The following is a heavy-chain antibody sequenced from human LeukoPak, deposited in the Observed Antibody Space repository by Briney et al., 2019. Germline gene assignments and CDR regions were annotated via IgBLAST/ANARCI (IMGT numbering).Heavy chain of an antibody. CDR1: GGSISSSTYY. J-gene: IGHJ3*01. V-gene: IGHV4-39*07. Sequence: SETLSLTCTVSGGSISSSTYYWGWIRQPPGKGLEWIGSIFYSGRTYYNPSLKSRVTMSVDTSKNQFSLRLSSVNAADTAVYYCARDGYNPVAFDFWGQGTVVTVSS. D-gene: IGHD5-24*01. CDR3: ARDGYNPVAFDF. CDR2: IFYSGRT.